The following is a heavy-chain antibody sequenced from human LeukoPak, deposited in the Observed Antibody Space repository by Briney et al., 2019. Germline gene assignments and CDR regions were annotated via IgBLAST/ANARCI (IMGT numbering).Heavy chain of an antibody. CDR1: GFTFSNSW. V-gene: IGHV3-7*01. D-gene: IGHD4-11*01. CDR3: ATYSILDAREFRY. J-gene: IGHJ1*01. Sequence: GGSLRLSCAGSGFTFSNSWMGWVRQAPGKGLEWVANVQHIGGETYYVDSVKGRFTISRDNAKNSVYLQMNSLGADDAAVYYCATYSILDAREFRYWGQGTLVTVTS. CDR2: VQHIGGET.